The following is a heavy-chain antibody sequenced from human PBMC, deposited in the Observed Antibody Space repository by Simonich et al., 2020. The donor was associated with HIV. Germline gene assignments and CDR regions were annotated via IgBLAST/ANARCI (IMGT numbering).Heavy chain of an antibody. CDR1: GGSISSYY. J-gene: IGHJ4*02. D-gene: IGHD6-13*01. CDR2: IYYSGST. V-gene: IGHV4-59*12. Sequence: QVQLQESGPGLVKPSETLSLTCTVSGGSISSYYWSWIRQPPGKGLEWIGYIYYSGSTNYNPPLKSRVTISVDTSKNQFSLKLSSVTAADTAVYYCARDEARIAAAGTQDWGQGTLVTVSS. CDR3: ARDEARIAAAGTQD.